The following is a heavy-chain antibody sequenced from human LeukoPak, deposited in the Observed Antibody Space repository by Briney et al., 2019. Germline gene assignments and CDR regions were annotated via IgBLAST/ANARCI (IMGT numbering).Heavy chain of an antibody. CDR3: ARVRDGYNDAYDI. CDR2: INPNSGGT. V-gene: IGHV1-2*02. Sequence: ASVKVSCKASGYTFTGYYMHWVRQAPGQGLEWMGWINPNSGGTNYAQKFQGRVTTTRDTSISTAYMELSRLRSDDTAVYYCARVRDGYNDAYDIWGQGTMVTVSS. D-gene: IGHD5-24*01. J-gene: IGHJ3*02. CDR1: GYTFTGYY.